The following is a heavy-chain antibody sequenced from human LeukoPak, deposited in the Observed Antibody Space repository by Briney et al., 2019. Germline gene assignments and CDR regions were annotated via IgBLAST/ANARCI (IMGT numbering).Heavy chain of an antibody. Sequence: PSETLSLTCAVSGGSISSSNWWSWVRQPPGKGLEWIGEIYHSGSTNYNPSLKSRVTISVDKSKNQFSLKLSSVTAADTAVYYCARGKYSSSFSVVDYWGQGTLVTVSS. CDR3: ARGKYSSSFSVVDY. CDR2: IYHSGST. D-gene: IGHD6-6*01. CDR1: GGSISSSNW. J-gene: IGHJ4*02. V-gene: IGHV4-4*02.